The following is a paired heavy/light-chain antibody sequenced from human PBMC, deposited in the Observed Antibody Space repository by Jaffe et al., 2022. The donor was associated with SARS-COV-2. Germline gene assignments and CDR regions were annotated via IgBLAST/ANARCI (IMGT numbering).Light chain of an antibody. CDR3: QHRTT. V-gene: IGKV3-11*01. J-gene: IGKJ4*01. Sequence: EIVLTQSPGTVSLSPGERVTLSCRASRDIGSRLSWYQQKPGQSPRVLIYDAFDRATGIPPRVSGRGSGTDFTLTISSLEPEDFATYYCQHRTTFGGGTTVEIK. CDR2: DAF. CDR1: RDIGSR.
Heavy chain of an antibody. CDR2: VNPSAGVT. V-gene: IGHV1-46*04. J-gene: IGHJ6*03. D-gene: IGHD3-16*01. Sequence: QVLLEQSGTEVKKPGASVRLSCKTSGYFFIKHYIHWVRQAPGQGLEWMGRVNPSAGVTKYAERLRDRVTMTRDTTTGTVFMELSSLADEDTAVYFCARDSWDYVDHAGHSPPDDHTYMDVWGKGTMVLVS. CDR3: ARDSWDYVDHAGHSPPDDHTYMDV. CDR1: GYFFIKHY.